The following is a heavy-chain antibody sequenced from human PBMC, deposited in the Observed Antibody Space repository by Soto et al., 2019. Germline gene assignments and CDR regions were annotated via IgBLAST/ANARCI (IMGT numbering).Heavy chain of an antibody. D-gene: IGHD6-19*01. Sequence: ESGGGVVQSGGSLRLSCAASGFIFNTYGMHWVRQAPGKGLEWVAVIWSDGSYKYFGDFVKGRFTVSRDNSKMYLQMNSLRADDTAVYYCARGIGLVVRGDSFDLWGQGTMVIVSS. J-gene: IGHJ3*01. CDR2: IWSDGSYK. CDR1: GFIFNTYG. CDR3: ARGIGLVVRGDSFDL. V-gene: IGHV3-33*01.